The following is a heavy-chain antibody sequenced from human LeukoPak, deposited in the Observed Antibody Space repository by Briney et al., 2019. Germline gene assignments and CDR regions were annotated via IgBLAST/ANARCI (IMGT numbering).Heavy chain of an antibody. V-gene: IGHV4-61*09. J-gene: IGHJ4*02. CDR1: GGSVSTGSYY. CDR2: IHTSGTM. CDR3: ARGTLRDYYDSSGFYHRGGVGY. Sequence: KSSQTLSLTCTVSGGSVSTGSYYWSWIRQPAGRGLEWIGHIHTSGTMNYNASLKSRVRISVETSKNQFSLRLSSVTAADTAMYFCARGTLRDYYDSSGFYHRGGVGYWGQGTLVTVSS. D-gene: IGHD3-22*01.